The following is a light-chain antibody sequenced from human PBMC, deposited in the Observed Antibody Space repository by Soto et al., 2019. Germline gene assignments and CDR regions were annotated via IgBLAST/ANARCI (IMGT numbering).Light chain of an antibody. J-gene: IGLJ1*01. CDR3: GAWEASLNGYV. V-gene: IGLV2-14*01. CDR1: RSDVGAYNY. CDR2: GVT. Sequence: QSVLTQPASVSGSPGQSIAISCTGTRSDVGAYNYVSWYQQHPGKAPKLMISGVTNRPSGVSDRFSGSKSGNTASLTISGLQAEYEADYFCGAWEASLNGYVFGSGTKVTVL.